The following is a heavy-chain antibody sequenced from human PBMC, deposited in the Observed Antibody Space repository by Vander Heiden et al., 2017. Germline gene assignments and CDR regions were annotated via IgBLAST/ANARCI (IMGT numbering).Heavy chain of an antibody. Sequence: EVQLVESGGGFVQPGGSLRLSCAASGFTFSPYWMHWVRQAPGKGLVWVSRINGDGSSSNYGDSVKGRFTISRDNAKNTLYLQMNSLTIEDTAVYYCGRQYDYWGQGTLVTVSP. CDR2: INGDGSSS. J-gene: IGHJ4*02. CDR1: GFTFSPYW. V-gene: IGHV3-74*01. CDR3: GRQYDY.